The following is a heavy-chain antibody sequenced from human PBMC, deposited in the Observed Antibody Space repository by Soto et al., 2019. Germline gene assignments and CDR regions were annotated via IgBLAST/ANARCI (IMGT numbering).Heavy chain of an antibody. CDR2: IKQDGSEK. Sequence: LRLSCAASGFTFSTYWLTWVRQAPGKGLEWVANIKQDGSEKYYVDSVKGRFTISRDNAKKSLNLQMNSLRVEDTAVYYCARDRDWNYEGNFEYWGKGTLVTVSS. CDR1: GFTFSTYW. J-gene: IGHJ4*02. D-gene: IGHD1-7*01. CDR3: ARDRDWNYEGNFEY. V-gene: IGHV3-7*03.